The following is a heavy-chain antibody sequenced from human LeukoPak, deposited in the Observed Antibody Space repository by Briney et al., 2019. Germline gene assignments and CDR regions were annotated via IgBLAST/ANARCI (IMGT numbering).Heavy chain of an antibody. CDR2: IYHSGST. CDR3: ASSNGGSYLSY. Sequence: SETLSLTCTVSGYSISGGYYWGWIRQPPGKGLEWIGSIYHSGSTYYNPSLKSRVTISVDTSKNQFSLKLSSVTAADTAVYYCASSNGGSYLSYWGQGTLVTVPS. V-gene: IGHV4-38-2*02. D-gene: IGHD1-26*01. J-gene: IGHJ4*02. CDR1: GYSISGGYY.